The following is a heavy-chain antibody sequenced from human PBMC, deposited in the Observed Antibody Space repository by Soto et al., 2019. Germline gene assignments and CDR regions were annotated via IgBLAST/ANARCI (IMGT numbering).Heavy chain of an antibody. CDR1: GFTFSSYS. D-gene: IGHD2-2*01. Sequence: GGSLRLSCAASGFTFSSYSMNWVRRAPGKGLEWVSYISSGSSTIYYADSVKGRFTISRDNAKNSLYLQMDSLRAEDTAVYYATRSAYMDVWGTGTTVTVSS. CDR2: ISSGSSTI. V-gene: IGHV3-48*01. J-gene: IGHJ6*03. CDR3: TRSAYMDV.